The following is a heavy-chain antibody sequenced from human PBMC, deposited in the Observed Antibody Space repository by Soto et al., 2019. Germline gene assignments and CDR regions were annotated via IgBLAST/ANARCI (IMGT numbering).Heavy chain of an antibody. V-gene: IGHV1-8*01. CDR3: ARGVSAGVDY. Sequence: QVQLVQSGAEVREPGASVKVSCKASGYSFTSLDINWVRQTAGQGLEWMGWMEPSTGRTGYAQKFQGRVTMTRDTSINTAYMELTTLTSDDTAVYYCARGVSAGVDYWGQGTMFIVAS. D-gene: IGHD1-1*01. CDR2: MEPSTGRT. J-gene: IGHJ4*02. CDR1: GYSFTSLD.